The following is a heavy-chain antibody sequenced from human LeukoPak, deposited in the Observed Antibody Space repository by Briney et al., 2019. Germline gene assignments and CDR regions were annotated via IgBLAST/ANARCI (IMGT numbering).Heavy chain of an antibody. D-gene: IGHD3-22*01. V-gene: IGHV4-59*01. CDR2: IHNSGST. CDR3: VREGYDSSGYYLDS. Sequence: SETLSLTCAVSGGSISGYYWSWFRQPPGKGLEWFGWIHNSGSTENNPSLKSRVTMSVDTSKNQISLRLYSVTAADTAVYYCVREGYDSSGYYLDSWGQGTLVTVSS. CDR1: GGSISGYY. J-gene: IGHJ4*02.